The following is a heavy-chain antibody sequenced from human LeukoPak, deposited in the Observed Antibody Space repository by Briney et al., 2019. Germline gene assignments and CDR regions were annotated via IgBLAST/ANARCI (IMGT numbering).Heavy chain of an antibody. CDR1: GFTFSSYW. D-gene: IGHD1-26*01. CDR2: IKQDGREK. CDR3: ARMGSRSYTGAFDY. Sequence: GGSLRLSCAASGFTFSSYWMSWVGQAPGKGGEGVANIKQDGREKYYVDSVKGRFTISRDNAKNSLYLQMNSLRAEDTAVYYCARMGSRSYTGAFDYWGQGTLVTVSS. V-gene: IGHV3-7*01. J-gene: IGHJ4*02.